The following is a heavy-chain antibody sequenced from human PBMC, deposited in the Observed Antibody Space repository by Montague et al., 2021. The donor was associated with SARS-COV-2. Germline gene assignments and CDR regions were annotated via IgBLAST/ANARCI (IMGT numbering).Heavy chain of an antibody. CDR3: ARDRGSSGWSDAFDI. J-gene: IGHJ3*02. D-gene: IGHD6-19*01. Sequence: LSLPFSFSFCSLSIINCLSWVRHPPWNWLEWIGEIYHSVITNYNPSLNIRVTIPVDRSKNQFSLKLSSVTAADTAVYYCARDRGSSGWSDAFDIWGQGTMVNVSS. V-gene: IGHV4-4*02. CDR1: FCSLSIINC. CDR2: IYHSVIT.